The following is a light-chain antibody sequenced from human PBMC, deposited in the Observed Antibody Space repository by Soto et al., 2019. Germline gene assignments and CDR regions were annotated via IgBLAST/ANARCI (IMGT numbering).Light chain of an antibody. CDR1: QSVSTD. CDR3: QQYNEWPLT. CDR2: GAS. V-gene: IGKV3-15*01. J-gene: IGKJ4*01. Sequence: ELGLPQTPATLSVSRGEIAVLSCMASQSVSTDLAWSQQKPAQAPRLLIYGASTRATGIPARFSGGGSGRAFAPTISGLQSADLAVYYCQQYNEWPLTFGGGTKADIK.